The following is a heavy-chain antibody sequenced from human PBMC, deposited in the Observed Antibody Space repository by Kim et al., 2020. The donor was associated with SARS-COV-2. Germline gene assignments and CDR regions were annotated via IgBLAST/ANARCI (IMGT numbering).Heavy chain of an antibody. V-gene: IGHV4-31*03. CDR3: ARVLLWFGEGPSFDC. CDR1: GGSISSGGYY. CDR2: IYYSGST. J-gene: IGHJ4*02. D-gene: IGHD3-10*01. Sequence: SETLSLTCTVSGGSISSGGYYWSWIRQHPGKGLEWIGYIYYSGSTYYNPSLKSRVTISVDTSKNPFSLKLSSVTAADTAVYSCARVLLWFGEGPSFDCWGQGTLVTVSS.